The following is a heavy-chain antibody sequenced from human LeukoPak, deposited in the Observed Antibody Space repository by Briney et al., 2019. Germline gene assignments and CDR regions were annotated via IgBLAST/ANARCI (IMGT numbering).Heavy chain of an antibody. Sequence: SETLSLTCTVSGGSISSYYWSWIRQPPGKGLEWIGYIYYSGSTNYNPSLKSRVTISVDTSKNQFSLKLSSVTAADTAVYYCARSRSLIAVRSGFDYWGQGTLVTVSS. J-gene: IGHJ4*02. CDR1: GGSISSYY. CDR3: ARSRSLIAVRSGFDY. CDR2: IYYSGST. D-gene: IGHD6-19*01. V-gene: IGHV4-59*12.